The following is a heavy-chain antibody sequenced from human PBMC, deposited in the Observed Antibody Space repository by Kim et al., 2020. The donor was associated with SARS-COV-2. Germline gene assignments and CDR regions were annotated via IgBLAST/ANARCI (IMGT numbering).Heavy chain of an antibody. V-gene: IGHV3-21*01. D-gene: IGHD3-9*01. CDR1: GFTFSSYS. J-gene: IGHJ6*02. CDR2: ISSSSYI. CDR3: ARASFDGYYYYGMDV. Sequence: GGSLRLSCAASGFTFSSYSMNWVRQAPGKGLEWVSSISSSSYIYYADSVKGRFTISRDNAKNSLYLQMNSLRAEDTAVYYCARASFDGYYYYGMDVWGQGTTVTVSS.